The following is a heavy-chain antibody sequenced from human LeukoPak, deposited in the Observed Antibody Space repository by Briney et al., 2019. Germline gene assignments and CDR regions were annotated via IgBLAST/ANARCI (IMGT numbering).Heavy chain of an antibody. J-gene: IGHJ4*02. CDR3: ARGYSSPDY. V-gene: IGHV3-66*01. Sequence: GGSMRLSCAASGFTVSSNYMSWVRQAPGKGLEWVSVIYNDGSTFYADSVRGRFTVSRDNSKNTLYLQMNSLRAEDTAVYYCARGYSSPDYWGQGTLVTVSS. D-gene: IGHD6-13*01. CDR2: IYNDGST. CDR1: GFTVSSNY.